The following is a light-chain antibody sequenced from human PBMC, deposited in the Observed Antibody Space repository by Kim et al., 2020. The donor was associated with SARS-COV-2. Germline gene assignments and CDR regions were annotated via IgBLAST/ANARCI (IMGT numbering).Light chain of an antibody. CDR1: QSITSY. CDR2: AAS. CDR3: QQSYSSPWT. Sequence: DIQMTQSPSSLSASVGDRVTITCRASQSITSYLNWYQQKPGKVPKLLIYAASPLQTGVPSRFSGSGSGTDFTLTISSLQPEDFAAYYCQQSYSSPWTFGQGTKVDIK. V-gene: IGKV1-39*01. J-gene: IGKJ1*01.